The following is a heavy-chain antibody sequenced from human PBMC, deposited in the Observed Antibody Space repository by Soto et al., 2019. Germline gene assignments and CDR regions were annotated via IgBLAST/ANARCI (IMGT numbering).Heavy chain of an antibody. D-gene: IGHD6-13*01. CDR2: IYYSGST. CDR1: GGSISSYY. Sequence: SETLSLTCPVSGGSISSYYWSWIRQPTGKGLEWIGYIYYSGSTNYNPSLKSRVTISVDTSKNQFSLKLSSVTAADTAVYYCARLYEGYSSSPYYFDYWGQGTLVTVSS. V-gene: IGHV4-59*08. CDR3: ARLYEGYSSSPYYFDY. J-gene: IGHJ4*02.